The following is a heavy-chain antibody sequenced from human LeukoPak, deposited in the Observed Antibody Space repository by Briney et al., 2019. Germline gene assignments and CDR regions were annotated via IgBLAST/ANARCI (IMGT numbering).Heavy chain of an antibody. CDR3: AKGDDILTGNYAVFVDYYGMDV. CDR2: ISGRGGST. V-gene: IGHV3-23*01. CDR1: GFTFSSYA. J-gene: IGHJ6*02. Sequence: GGSLRLSCAASGFTFSSYAMSWVRQVPEKGLEWVSGISGRGGSTYYADSVKGRVTISRDNSKNTLYLQMYSLRVEDTAVYYCAKGDDILTGNYAVFVDYYGMDVWGQGTTVTVSS. D-gene: IGHD3-9*01.